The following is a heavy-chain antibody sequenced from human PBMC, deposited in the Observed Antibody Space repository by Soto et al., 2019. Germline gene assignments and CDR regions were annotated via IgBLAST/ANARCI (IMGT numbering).Heavy chain of an antibody. CDR2: IYYSGST. CDR1: GGSISSGDYY. CDR3: ARGPPRSTRGGGVGEDNWFDP. D-gene: IGHD1-26*01. Sequence: PSETLSLTCTVSGGSISSGDYYWSWIRQPPGKGLEWIGYIYYSGSTYYNPSLKSRVTISVDTSKNQFSLKLSSVTAADTAVYYRARGPPRSTRGGGVGEDNWFDPWGQGTLVTVSS. V-gene: IGHV4-30-4*01. J-gene: IGHJ5*02.